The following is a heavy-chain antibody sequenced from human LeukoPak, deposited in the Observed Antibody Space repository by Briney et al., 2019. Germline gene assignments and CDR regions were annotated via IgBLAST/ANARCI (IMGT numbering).Heavy chain of an antibody. V-gene: IGHV3-53*01. CDR2: IYSGGNT. D-gene: IGHD2-21*01. CDR1: GFTVSSNY. Sequence: GGSLRLSCAASGFTVSSNYMSWVRQAPGKGLEWVSLIYSGGNTYYADSVRGRFTISRDNSKNTLYLLMNSLRAEDTAVYYCARVRGDYYFDYWGQGTLVTVSS. CDR3: ARVRGDYYFDY. J-gene: IGHJ4*02.